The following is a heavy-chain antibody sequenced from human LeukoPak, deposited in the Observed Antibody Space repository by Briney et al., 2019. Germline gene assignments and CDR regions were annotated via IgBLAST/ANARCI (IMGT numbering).Heavy chain of an antibody. CDR3: AKGDGGSSSWYDFYFYGVDV. Sequence: PGGSLRLSCVVSGFTFSNYAMHWVRQAPGKGLEWVAVISNDGSKRHYADAVKGRLSISRDNSKNALSLQFSSLRGDDTAVYYCAKGDGGSSSWYDFYFYGVDVWGKGTAVTVSS. CDR2: ISNDGSKR. CDR1: GFTFSNYA. J-gene: IGHJ6*04. D-gene: IGHD6-13*01. V-gene: IGHV3-30*18.